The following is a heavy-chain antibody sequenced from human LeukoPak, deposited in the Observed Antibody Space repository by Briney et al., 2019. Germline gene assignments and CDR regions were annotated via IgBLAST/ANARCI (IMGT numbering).Heavy chain of an antibody. CDR1: GYTFTSYG. CDR3: ARDWQDGSGSYYIVPRYNWFDP. D-gene: IGHD3-10*01. V-gene: IGHV1-18*01. CDR2: ISAYNGNT. Sequence: ASVKVSCKASGYTFTSYGISWVRQAPGQGLEWMGWISAYNGNTNYAQKLQGRVTMTTDTSTSTAYMELRSLRSDDTAVYYCARDWQDGSGSYYIVPRYNWFDPWGQGTLVTVSS. J-gene: IGHJ5*02.